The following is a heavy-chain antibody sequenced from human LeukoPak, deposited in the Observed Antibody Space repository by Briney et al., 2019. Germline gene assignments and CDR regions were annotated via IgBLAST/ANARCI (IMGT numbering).Heavy chain of an antibody. CDR3: ARAPSHSSGYLKRLEY. Sequence: PGGSLRLSCAASGFTFSSYSMSWVRQAPGKGLEWVSSISSSSSYIYYADSVKGRFTISRDNAKNSLYLQMNSLRAEDTAVYYCARAPSHSSGYLKRLEYWGQGTLVTVSS. CDR2: ISSSSSYI. D-gene: IGHD3-22*01. CDR1: GFTFSSYS. V-gene: IGHV3-21*01. J-gene: IGHJ4*02.